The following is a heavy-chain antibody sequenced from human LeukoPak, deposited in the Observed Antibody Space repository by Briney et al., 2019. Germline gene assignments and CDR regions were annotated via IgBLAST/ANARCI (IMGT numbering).Heavy chain of an antibody. V-gene: IGHV3-53*01. CDR2: IYPGGDS. CDR1: GFNVGSKH. Sequence: PGASLRLSCAASGFNVGSKHMSWVRQAPGKGLEWVSGIYPGGDSYYADFLKGRFIISRDISKNTVFLRMNSLRDEDTAVYYCARLNFGDDYWGQGALVTVSS. D-gene: IGHD4-17*01. CDR3: ARLNFGDDY. J-gene: IGHJ4*02.